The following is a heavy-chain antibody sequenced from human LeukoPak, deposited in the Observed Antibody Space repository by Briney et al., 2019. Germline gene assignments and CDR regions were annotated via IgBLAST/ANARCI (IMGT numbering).Heavy chain of an antibody. CDR3: ASLRERSYYARGFDY. J-gene: IGHJ4*02. D-gene: IGHD1-26*01. V-gene: IGHV4-39*01. CDR1: GGSISSYY. CDR2: IYYSGRT. Sequence: PSETLSLTCTVSGGSISSYYWGWIRQPPGKGLEWIGSIYYSGRTYYKPSLKSRVTISVDTSKNQFSLKLSSVTAADTAVYYCASLRERSYYARGFDYWGQGTLVTVSS.